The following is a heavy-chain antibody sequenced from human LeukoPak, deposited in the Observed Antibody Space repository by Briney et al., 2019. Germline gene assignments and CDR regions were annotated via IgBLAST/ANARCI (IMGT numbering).Heavy chain of an antibody. Sequence: ASVKVSCKASGYTFINYAIHWVRQATGQRLEWMGWINIGSGNTKYPQNFQGRITITRDTSATTVYVDLSSLRSEDTAVYYCARPLGRSFDYWGQGTLVTVSS. J-gene: IGHJ4*02. CDR3: ARPLGRSFDY. CDR1: GYTFINYA. V-gene: IGHV1-3*04. CDR2: INIGSGNT. D-gene: IGHD3-16*01.